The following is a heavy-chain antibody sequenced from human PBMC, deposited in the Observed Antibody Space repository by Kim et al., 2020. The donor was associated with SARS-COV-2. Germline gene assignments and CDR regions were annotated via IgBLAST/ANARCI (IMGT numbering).Heavy chain of an antibody. J-gene: IGHJ4*02. Sequence: KGRFTISRDNAKNSLYLQMNSLRAEDTAVYYCARDRPDYDFWSGYYKFDYWGQGTLVTVSS. D-gene: IGHD3-3*01. V-gene: IGHV3-11*06. CDR3: ARDRPDYDFWSGYYKFDY.